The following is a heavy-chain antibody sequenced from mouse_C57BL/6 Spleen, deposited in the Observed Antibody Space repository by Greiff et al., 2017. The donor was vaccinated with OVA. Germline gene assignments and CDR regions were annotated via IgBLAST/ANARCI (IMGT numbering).Heavy chain of an antibody. CDR3: ARGDDGYCFDY. D-gene: IGHD2-3*01. V-gene: IGHV5-16*01. CDR1: GFTFSDYY. Sequence: EVQLVESEGGLVQPGSSMKLSCTASGFTFSDYYMAWVRQVPEKGLEWVANINYDGSSTYYLDSLKSRFIISRDNAKNILYLQMSSLKSEDTATYYCARGDDGYCFDYWGQGTTLTVSS. J-gene: IGHJ2*01. CDR2: INYDGSST.